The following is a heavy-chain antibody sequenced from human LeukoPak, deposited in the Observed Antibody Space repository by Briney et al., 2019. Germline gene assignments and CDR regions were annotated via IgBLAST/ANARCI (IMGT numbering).Heavy chain of an antibody. Sequence: SETLSLTCTVSGGSISSYYWSWIRQPPGKGLEWIGYIYYSGTTNYNLSLKSRATISVDTSKNQFSLKLSSVTAADTAVYYCARLGYSYGYGSWGQGTLVTVSS. V-gene: IGHV4-59*08. CDR3: ARLGYSYGYGS. D-gene: IGHD5-18*01. J-gene: IGHJ5*02. CDR1: GGSISSYY. CDR2: IYYSGTT.